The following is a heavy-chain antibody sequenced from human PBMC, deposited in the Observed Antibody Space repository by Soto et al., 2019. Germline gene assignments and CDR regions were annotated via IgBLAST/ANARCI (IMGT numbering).Heavy chain of an antibody. CDR1: CGSISSSSYY. CDR2: IYYSGST. J-gene: IGHJ5*02. CDR3: ARLARDSSGYSLVWFDP. V-gene: IGHV4-39*01. Sequence: TSETLSLTCTVSCGSISSSSYYWGWIRQPPGKGLEWIGSIYYSGSTYYDPSLKSRVTISVDTSKNQFSLKLSSVTAADTAVYYCARLARDSSGYSLVWFDPWGQGTLVTVSS. D-gene: IGHD3-22*01.